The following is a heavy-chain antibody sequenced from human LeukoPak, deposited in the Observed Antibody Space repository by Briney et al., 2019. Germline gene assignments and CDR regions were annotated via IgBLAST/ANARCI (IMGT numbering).Heavy chain of an antibody. Sequence: SGRSLRLSCAASGFTFSSYAMHWVRQAPGKGLEWVAVISYDGSNKYYADSVKGRFTISRDNSKNTLYLQMNGLRAEDTAVYYCARGVGQDAFDIWGQGTMVTVSS. V-gene: IGHV3-30-3*01. CDR1: GFTFSSYA. J-gene: IGHJ3*02. CDR3: ARGVGQDAFDI. CDR2: ISYDGSNK. D-gene: IGHD1-26*01.